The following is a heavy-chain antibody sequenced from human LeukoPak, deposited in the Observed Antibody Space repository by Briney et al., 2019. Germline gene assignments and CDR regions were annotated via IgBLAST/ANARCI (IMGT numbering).Heavy chain of an antibody. CDR2: IYTSGST. CDR1: GGSISSYY. V-gene: IGHV4-4*07. J-gene: IGHJ6*03. D-gene: IGHD1-26*01. CDR3: ARDGSESYSGYYYMNV. Sequence: PSETLSLTCTVSGGSISSYYWSWIRQPAGKGLEWIGRIYTSGSTNYNPSLKSRVTMSVDTSKNQFSLKLSSVTAADTAVYYCARDGSESYSGYYYMNVWGKGTTVTVSS.